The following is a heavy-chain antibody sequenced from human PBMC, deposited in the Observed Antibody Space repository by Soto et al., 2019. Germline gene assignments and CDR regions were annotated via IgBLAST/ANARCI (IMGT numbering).Heavy chain of an antibody. CDR3: VSSRTAVFGDALDI. D-gene: IGHD3-3*01. Sequence: SETLSLTCSVSGGSISSYFKNWIRQAPGKGLEWIGCIYDSGDANYNPSLKCRVTISLDTSKNQFSLKLNSVTPADTAVYYCVSSRTAVFGDALDIWALGTMVTVSS. CDR1: GGSISSYF. CDR2: IYDSGDA. V-gene: IGHV4-59*03. J-gene: IGHJ3*02.